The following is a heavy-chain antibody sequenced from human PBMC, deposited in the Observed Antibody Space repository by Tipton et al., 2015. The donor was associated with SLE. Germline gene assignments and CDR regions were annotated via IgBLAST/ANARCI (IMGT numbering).Heavy chain of an antibody. J-gene: IGHJ4*02. CDR2: IKQDGSEK. CDR3: ASHTVVALALDY. Sequence: SLRLSCAASGFTFSNYWMNWVRQAPGKGLEWVANIKQDGSEKYYADSVKGRFTISRDNAKNSLYLQLNSLRAEDTAVYYCASHTVVALALDYWGQGILVTVSS. D-gene: IGHD2-15*01. CDR1: GFTFSNYW. V-gene: IGHV3-7*01.